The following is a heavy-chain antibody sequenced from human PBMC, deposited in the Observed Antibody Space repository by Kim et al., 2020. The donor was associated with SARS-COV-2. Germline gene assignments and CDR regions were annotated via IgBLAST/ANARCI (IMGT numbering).Heavy chain of an antibody. V-gene: IGHV3-33*05. CDR1: GFTFSSYG. J-gene: IGHJ5*02. Sequence: GGSLRLSCAASGFTFSSYGMHWVRQAPGKGLEWVAVISYDGSSTYYADSVKGRFTFSRDNSKNMLFLQLNSLRADDMAVYYCARGRGASGLGNWFDPWGQGTLVTVSS. CDR2: ISYDGSST. D-gene: IGHD3-10*01. CDR3: ARGRGASGLGNWFDP.